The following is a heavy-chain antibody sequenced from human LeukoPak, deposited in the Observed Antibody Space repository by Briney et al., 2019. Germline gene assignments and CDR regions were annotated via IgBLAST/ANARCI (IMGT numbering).Heavy chain of an antibody. CDR1: GYTFSNYD. J-gene: IGHJ3*02. CDR2: MNPNTGTT. Sequence: ASVKVSCKTSGYTFSNYDVNWVRQATGQGLEWMGWMNPNTGTTGYAEKFQGRVTFSRDTSKTTAYMEVSSLRSDDTAVYYCARVSEFVLMVYASNHDIWGQGTMVTVSS. CDR3: ARVSEFVLMVYASNHDI. V-gene: IGHV1-8*03. D-gene: IGHD2-8*01.